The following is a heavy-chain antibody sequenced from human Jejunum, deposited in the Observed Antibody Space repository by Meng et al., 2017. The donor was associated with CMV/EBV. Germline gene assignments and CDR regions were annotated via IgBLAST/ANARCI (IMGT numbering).Heavy chain of an antibody. CDR1: GYTFTGSY. CDR2: ISPRSGGT. D-gene: IGHD2-2*03. Sequence: ASGYTFTGSYIPWVRQAPGQGLEWMGWISPRSGGTLYAQKFQGRVTMTRDTSITTAYLELSTLKSEDTAVYFCARDPLSGYFYFDYWGQGVPVTVSS. V-gene: IGHV1-2*02. J-gene: IGHJ4*02. CDR3: ARDPLSGYFYFDY.